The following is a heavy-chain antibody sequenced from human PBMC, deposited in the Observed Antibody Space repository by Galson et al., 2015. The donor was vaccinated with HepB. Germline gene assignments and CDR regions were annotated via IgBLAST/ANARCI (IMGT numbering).Heavy chain of an antibody. D-gene: IGHD1-14*01. CDR2: VKSKAAGGST. CDR1: GSTFSNAW. V-gene: IGHV3-15*01. J-gene: IGHJ4*02. Sequence: SLRLSCAGSGSTFSNAWMNWVRQAPGKGLEWVGRVKSKAAGGSTDYSAPVKGRFIVSRDDSKNMFYLQMNSLKTEDTAVYFCTPGTPPNWVFDYWGQGVLVTVSS. CDR3: TPGTPPNWVFDY.